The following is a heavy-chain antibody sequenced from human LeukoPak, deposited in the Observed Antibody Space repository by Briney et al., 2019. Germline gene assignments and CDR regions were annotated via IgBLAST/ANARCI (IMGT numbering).Heavy chain of an antibody. V-gene: IGHV3-66*01. CDR2: IYSSGTT. J-gene: IGHJ6*02. CDR1: GFTVSSSY. Sequence: GGSLRLSCAASGFTVSSSYMSWVRQAPGKGMEWVSVIYSSGTTYYADSVKGRFIISRDNSKNTVYLQMNSLRAEDSALYYCARGRLAAAGTREGMDVWGQGTIVTVSS. D-gene: IGHD6-13*01. CDR3: ARGRLAAAGTREGMDV.